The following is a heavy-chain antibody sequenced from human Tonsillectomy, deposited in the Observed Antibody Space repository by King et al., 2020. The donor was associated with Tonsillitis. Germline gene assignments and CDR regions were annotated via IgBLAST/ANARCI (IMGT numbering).Heavy chain of an antibody. Sequence: VQLVESGGGLVQPGGSLRLSCAASGFTFRNHAMNWVRQAPGKGLEWVSLISGTDDITYYAEAVKGRFSISRDNSKNTLYLQMNSLRAEDTALYFCVRDIVDIVTTNQIAFDSWGQGTLVTVSS. CDR2: ISGTDDIT. D-gene: IGHD5-12*01. V-gene: IGHV3-23*04. J-gene: IGHJ4*02. CDR1: GFTFRNHA. CDR3: VRDIVDIVTTNQIAFDS.